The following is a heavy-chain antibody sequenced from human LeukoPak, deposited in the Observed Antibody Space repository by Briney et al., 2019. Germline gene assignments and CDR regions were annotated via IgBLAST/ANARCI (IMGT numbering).Heavy chain of an antibody. Sequence: GGSLRLSCAASGFTFSNAWMSWVRQAPGKGLEWVGRIKSKTDGGTTDYAAPVKGRFTISRDDSKNTLYLQMNSLKTEDTAVYYCARDLDYYDSSGYPLGYWGQGTLVTVSS. V-gene: IGHV3-15*01. J-gene: IGHJ4*02. CDR1: GFTFSNAW. D-gene: IGHD3-22*01. CDR3: ARDLDYYDSSGYPLGY. CDR2: IKSKTDGGTT.